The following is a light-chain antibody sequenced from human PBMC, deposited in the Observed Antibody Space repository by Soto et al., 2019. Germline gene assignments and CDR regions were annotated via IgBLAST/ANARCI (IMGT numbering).Light chain of an antibody. CDR2: EVS. CDR1: SSDVGGYNY. J-gene: IGLJ2*01. Sequence: QSVLTQPASVSGSPGQSITISCTGTSSDVGGYNYVSWYQQHPGKAPKLMISEVSNRPSGVSNRFSGSKSGNTASLTISGLQAEDEADYYCSSYTSSRTLLFGGGTKLTVL. CDR3: SSYTSSRTLL. V-gene: IGLV2-14*01.